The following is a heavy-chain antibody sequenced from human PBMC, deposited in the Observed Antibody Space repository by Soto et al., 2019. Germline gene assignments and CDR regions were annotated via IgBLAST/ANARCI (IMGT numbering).Heavy chain of an antibody. Sequence: GGSLRLSCAASGFTFSSYAMHWVRQAPGKGLEWVAVISYDGSNKYYADSVKGRFTISRDNSKNTLYLQMNSLRAEDTAVYYCARDQYDSSGYLLPHWGQGTLVTVSS. CDR1: GFTFSSYA. CDR3: ARDQYDSSGYLLPH. D-gene: IGHD3-22*01. J-gene: IGHJ4*02. V-gene: IGHV3-30-3*01. CDR2: ISYDGSNK.